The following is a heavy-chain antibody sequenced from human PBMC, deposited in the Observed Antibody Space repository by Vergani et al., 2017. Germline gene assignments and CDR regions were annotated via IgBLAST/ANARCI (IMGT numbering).Heavy chain of an antibody. Sequence: QLQLQESGPGLVKPSATLSLICSVSGAFIRSSNYYWGWIRQPPGKGLEWIASIYYSESTYYNPSLKSRVTISVDTSKNQFSLKLSSVTAADTAVYFCARHSTVEWLVKLGWIDPWGQGIMVTVSS. CDR2: IYYSEST. J-gene: IGHJ5*02. CDR3: ARHSTVEWLVKLGWIDP. V-gene: IGHV4-39*01. D-gene: IGHD6-19*01. CDR1: GAFIRSSNYY.